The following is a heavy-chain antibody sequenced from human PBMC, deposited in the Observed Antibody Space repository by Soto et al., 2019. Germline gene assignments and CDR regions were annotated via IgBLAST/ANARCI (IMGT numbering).Heavy chain of an antibody. J-gene: IGHJ6*02. V-gene: IGHV4-59*01. Sequence: SETLSLTCTVSGGSISSYYWRWIRQPPGKGLEWIGYIYYSGSTNYNPSLKSRVTISVDMSKNQFSLKLSSVTAADTAVYYCARARVGMCGVVSYSYYGMDVWGQGTTVTVSS. CDR2: IYYSGST. CDR3: ARARVGMCGVVSYSYYGMDV. D-gene: IGHD3-3*01. CDR1: GGSISSYY.